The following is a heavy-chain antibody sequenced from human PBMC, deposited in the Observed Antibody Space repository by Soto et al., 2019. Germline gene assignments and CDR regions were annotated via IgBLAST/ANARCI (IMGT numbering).Heavy chain of an antibody. CDR3: VRARSTDSSPDY. D-gene: IGHD6-19*01. V-gene: IGHV3-21*01. J-gene: IGHJ4*02. Sequence: GGSLRLSCAASGFTFSLYSMIWVRQAPGKGLEWVASITTSSSYIYYEDSLKGRFTISRDNAKNSLFLQLDSLRAEDTAVYFCVRARSTDSSPDYWGQGTLVTVSS. CDR2: ITTSSSYI. CDR1: GFTFSLYS.